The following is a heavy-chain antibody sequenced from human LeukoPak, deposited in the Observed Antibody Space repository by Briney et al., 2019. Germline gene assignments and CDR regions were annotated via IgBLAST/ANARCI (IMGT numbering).Heavy chain of an antibody. CDR1: GYTFTTYA. J-gene: IGHJ4*02. CDR3: ARLMGYDSSGYYQPLFDY. CDR2: ISAYNGNT. V-gene: IGHV1-18*01. Sequence: ASVKVSCKASGYTFTTYAISWVRQAPGQGLEWMGWISAYNGNTNYAQKLQGRVTMTTDTSTSTAYMELRSLRSDDTAVYYCARLMGYDSSGYYQPLFDYWGQGTLVTVSS. D-gene: IGHD3-22*01.